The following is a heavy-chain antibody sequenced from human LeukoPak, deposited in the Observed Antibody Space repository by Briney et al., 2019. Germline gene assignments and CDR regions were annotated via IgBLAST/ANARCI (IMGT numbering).Heavy chain of an antibody. D-gene: IGHD6-13*01. CDR2: INTNTGNP. J-gene: IGHJ3*02. CDR1: GYTFTSYA. Sequence: ASVKVSCKASGYTFTSYAMNWVRRAPGQGLEWMGWINTNTGNPTYAQGFTGRFVFSLDTSVSTAYLQISSLKAEDTAVYYCARLSQSISSSWYFAFDIWGQGTMVTVSS. V-gene: IGHV7-4-1*02. CDR3: ARLSQSISSSWYFAFDI.